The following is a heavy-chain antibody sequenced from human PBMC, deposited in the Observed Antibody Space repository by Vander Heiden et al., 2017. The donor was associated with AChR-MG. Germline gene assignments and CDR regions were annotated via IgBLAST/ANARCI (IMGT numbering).Heavy chain of an antibody. V-gene: IGHV4-34*01. D-gene: IGHD5-18*01. J-gene: IGHJ4*02. CDR3: ARTTRYIYAKRTYYFDS. CDR1: GGSFSGYY. Sequence: QVQLQQWGAGLLKPLETLSLTCAVSGGSFSGYYWSWIRQPPGKGLEWIGEINHSGITNYNPSLESRVTISIDTSEDQFSLKLSYVTAADTSVYYCARTTRYIYAKRTYYFDSWGQGTLVTVSS. CDR2: INHSGIT.